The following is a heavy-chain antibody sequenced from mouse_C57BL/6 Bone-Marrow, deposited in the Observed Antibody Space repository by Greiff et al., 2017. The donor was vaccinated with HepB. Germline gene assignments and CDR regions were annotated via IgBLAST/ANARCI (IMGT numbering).Heavy chain of an antibody. D-gene: IGHD2-4*01. V-gene: IGHV1-53*01. CDR3: ARSMITRYFDY. CDR1: GYTFTSYW. CDR2: INPSNGGT. Sequence: QVHLKQPGTELVKPGASVKLSCKASGYTFTSYWMHWVKQRPGQGLEWIGNINPSNGGTNYNEKFKSKATLTVDKSSSTAYMQLSSLTSEDSAVYYCARSMITRYFDYWGQGTTLTVSS. J-gene: IGHJ2*01.